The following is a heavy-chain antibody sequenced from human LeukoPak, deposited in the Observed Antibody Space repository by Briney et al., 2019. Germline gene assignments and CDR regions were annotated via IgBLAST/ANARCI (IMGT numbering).Heavy chain of an antibody. Sequence: PSETLSLTCAVYGGPFSGYYWSWIRQPPGKGVEWIGEINHSGSTNYNPSLKSRVSISVDKSKNQFSLQLSSVTAADTAVYYCAGGPRAEVWGSCRPGRPPDYWGQGALVTVSS. CDR2: INHSGST. CDR1: GGPFSGYY. V-gene: IGHV4-34*01. J-gene: IGHJ4*02. D-gene: IGHD3-16*02. CDR3: AGGPRAEVWGSCRPGRPPDY.